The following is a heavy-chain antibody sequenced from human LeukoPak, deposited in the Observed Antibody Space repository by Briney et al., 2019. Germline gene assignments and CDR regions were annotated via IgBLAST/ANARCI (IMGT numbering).Heavy chain of an antibody. Sequence: SETLSLTCTVSGGSISSSSHYWGWIRQPPGKGLEWIATIYHSGSTYYNPSLKSRVTIFVDTSKNQFSLKLNSVTATDTAVYYCARLIRGPIGPTNYWGRGTLVTVSS. D-gene: IGHD3-10*01. CDR1: GGSISSSSHY. CDR2: IYHSGST. J-gene: IGHJ4*02. V-gene: IGHV4-39*01. CDR3: ARLIRGPIGPTNY.